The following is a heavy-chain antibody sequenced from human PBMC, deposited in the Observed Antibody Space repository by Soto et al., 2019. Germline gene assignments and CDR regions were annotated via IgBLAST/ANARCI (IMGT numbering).Heavy chain of an antibody. J-gene: IGHJ5*02. Sequence: GASVKVSCKASGGTFSSYAISWVRQAPGQGLEWMGGIIPIFGTANYAQKFQGRVTITADESTSTAYMELSSLRSEDTAVYYCARAFIILFGELLTNWFDPWGQGTLVTVSS. CDR2: IIPIFGTA. D-gene: IGHD3-10*01. V-gene: IGHV1-69*13. CDR1: GGTFSSYA. CDR3: ARAFIILFGELLTNWFDP.